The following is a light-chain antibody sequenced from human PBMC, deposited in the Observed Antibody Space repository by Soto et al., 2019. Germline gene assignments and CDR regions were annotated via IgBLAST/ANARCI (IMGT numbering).Light chain of an antibody. CDR2: DAS. CDR1: QSISSW. Sequence: DIQMTQSPSTLSASVGYRVTITCRASQSISSWLAWYQQKPGKAPKLLIYDASSLESGVPSRLSGSGSGTGFTLTISSLQPDDFATYYCQQYNSYWTFGQGTKVDIK. CDR3: QQYNSYWT. V-gene: IGKV1-5*01. J-gene: IGKJ1*01.